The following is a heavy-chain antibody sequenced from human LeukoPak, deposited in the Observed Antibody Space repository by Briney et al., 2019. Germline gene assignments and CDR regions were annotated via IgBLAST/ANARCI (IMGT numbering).Heavy chain of an antibody. CDR3: ARTREKEQQWLPPDAFDI. V-gene: IGHV3-48*02. J-gene: IGHJ3*02. Sequence: GGSLRLSCAASGFTFSSYSMNWVRHAPGKGLEWLSYISSTSNTPYYAESVTHPFTISRDNAKTSLYLQTNSPRDEDTAVCHCARTREKEQQWLPPDAFDIWGKGTMVTVSS. D-gene: IGHD6-19*01. CDR1: GFTFSSYS. CDR2: ISSTSNTP.